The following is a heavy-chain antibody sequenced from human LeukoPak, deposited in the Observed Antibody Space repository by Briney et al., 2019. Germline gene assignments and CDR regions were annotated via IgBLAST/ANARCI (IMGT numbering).Heavy chain of an antibody. J-gene: IGHJ2*01. CDR1: GGFISSYY. CDR3: ARGQRPIMFRGQRYFDL. Sequence: SEPLSLTCTVSGGFISSYYWSWLRQPAGRGVEWVGRMYSSGCTNYNPSLKSRVTMSVDTSKNQSSLKLSSMTAAGTAVYYWARGQRPIMFRGQRYFDLWGRGNLVTVSS. CDR2: MYSSGCT. D-gene: IGHD3-10*02. V-gene: IGHV4-4*07.